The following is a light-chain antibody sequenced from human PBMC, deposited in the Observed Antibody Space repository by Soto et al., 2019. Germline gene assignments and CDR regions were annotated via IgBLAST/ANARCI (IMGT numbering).Light chain of an antibody. CDR2: GAT. Sequence: EIVLTQSPGTLSLSPGERATLSCRASQTVSSSYLAWDQQKPGQAPSLLNYGATSMATGIPDRFSGSGSGTDFTLTISRLEPEDFAVYYCQQSGSSPTWTFGQGTTVEIK. CDR1: QTVSSSY. V-gene: IGKV3-20*01. CDR3: QQSGSSPTWT. J-gene: IGKJ1*01.